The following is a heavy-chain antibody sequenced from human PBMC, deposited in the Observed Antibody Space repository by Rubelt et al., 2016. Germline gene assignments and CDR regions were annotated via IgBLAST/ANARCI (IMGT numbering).Heavy chain of an antibody. CDR2: ISYDGSKK. CDR1: GFTFSSYA. V-gene: IGHV3-30*04. CDR3: AGDGCITMSCMDV. D-gene: IGHD3-10*02. Sequence: QVQLVESGGGVVQPGRSLRLSCAASGFTFSSYAMHWVRQAPGKGLEWVAVISYDGSKKYYADSVKGRFTISRDNSKNTLDLQMNSLRAEDTAVDYCAGDGCITMSCMDVWGQGTTVTVSS. J-gene: IGHJ6*02.